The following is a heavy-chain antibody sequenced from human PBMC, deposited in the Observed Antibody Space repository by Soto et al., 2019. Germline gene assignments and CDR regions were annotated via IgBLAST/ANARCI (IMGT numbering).Heavy chain of an antibody. CDR2: IIPIFGTA. CDR3: ARTVVRVGHYYYYGIGV. V-gene: IGHV1-69*13. Sequence: SVKVSCKASGGTFSSYAISWVRQAPGQGLEWMGGIIPIFGTANYAQKFQGRVTITADESTSTAYMELSSLRSEDTAVYYCARTVVRVGHYYYYGIGVCRQRPSV. D-gene: IGHD2-8*02. CDR1: GGTFSSYA. J-gene: IGHJ6*02.